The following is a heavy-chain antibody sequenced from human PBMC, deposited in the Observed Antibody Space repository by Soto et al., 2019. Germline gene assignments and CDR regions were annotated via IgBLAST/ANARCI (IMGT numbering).Heavy chain of an antibody. Sequence: SETLSLTCTFSCGSIISYYWSWIRQPAGKGLEWIGRIYTSGSTNYNPSLKSRVTMSVDTSKNQFSLKLSSVTAADTAVYYCARGGTYYDFWSGYLVWGQGTLVTVSS. D-gene: IGHD3-3*01. V-gene: IGHV4-4*07. CDR1: CGSIISYY. CDR2: IYTSGST. J-gene: IGHJ4*02. CDR3: ARGGTYYDFWSGYLV.